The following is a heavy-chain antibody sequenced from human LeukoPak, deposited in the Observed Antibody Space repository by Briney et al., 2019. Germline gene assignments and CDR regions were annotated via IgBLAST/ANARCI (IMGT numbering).Heavy chain of an antibody. D-gene: IGHD5-18*01. CDR3: TTAAGYNYGQY. CDR1: GLTVSSNY. CDR2: LYIGGNT. J-gene: IGHJ4*02. Sequence: GGSLRLSCAASGLTVSSNYMNWVRQAPGKGLEWVSALYIGGNTYYADSVRGRFTISRDNSKNTLYLQMNSLRAEETAIYYCTTAAGYNYGQYWGQGTLVTVSS. V-gene: IGHV3-53*01.